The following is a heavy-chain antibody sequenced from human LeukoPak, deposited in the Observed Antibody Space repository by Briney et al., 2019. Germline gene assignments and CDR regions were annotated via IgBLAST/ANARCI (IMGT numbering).Heavy chain of an antibody. V-gene: IGHV4-39*07. CDR2: IYYSGNT. CDR3: AREEVEMATIVLFFGDYYYMDV. D-gene: IGHD5-24*01. Sequence: SETLSLTCTVSGGSISSSSYYWGWIRQPPGKGLEWIGNIYYSGNTYYNPSLKSRVTISVDKSKNQFSLKLSSVTAADTAVYYCAREEVEMATIVLFFGDYYYMDVWGKGTTVTVSS. J-gene: IGHJ6*03. CDR1: GGSISSSSYY.